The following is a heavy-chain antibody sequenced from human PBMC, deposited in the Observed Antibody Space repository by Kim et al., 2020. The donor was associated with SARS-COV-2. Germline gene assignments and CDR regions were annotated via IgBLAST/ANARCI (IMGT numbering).Heavy chain of an antibody. Sequence: KFQGRVTMTRDTSISTAYMELSRLRSDDTAVYYCARELDSSGYYPYGMDVWGQGTTVTVSS. V-gene: IGHV1-2*02. D-gene: IGHD3-22*01. CDR3: ARELDSSGYYPYGMDV. J-gene: IGHJ6*02.